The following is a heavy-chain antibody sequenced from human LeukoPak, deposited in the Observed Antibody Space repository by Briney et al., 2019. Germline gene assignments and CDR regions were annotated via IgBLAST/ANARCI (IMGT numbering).Heavy chain of an antibody. CDR3: ARGVTMVRGPNNGEFDY. V-gene: IGHV1-69*13. D-gene: IGHD3-10*01. Sequence: RASVKVSCKASGYTFTSHYMHWVRQAPGQGLEWMGGIIPIFGTANYAQKFQGRVTITADESTSTAYMELSSLRSEDTAVYYCARGVTMVRGPNNGEFDYWGQGTLVTVSS. CDR1: GYTFTSHY. J-gene: IGHJ4*02. CDR2: IIPIFGTA.